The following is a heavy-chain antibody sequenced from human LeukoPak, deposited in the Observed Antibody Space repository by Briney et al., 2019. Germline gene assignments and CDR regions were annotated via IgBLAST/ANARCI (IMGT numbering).Heavy chain of an antibody. J-gene: IGHJ3*02. D-gene: IGHD6-13*01. CDR1: GGTFSSYA. CDR2: IIPIFGTA. CDR3: AKEIEIAAAGRGAFDI. Sequence: SVKVSCKASGGTFSSYAISWVRQAPGQGLEWMGGIIPIFGTANYAQKFQGRVTITADESTSTAYMELSSLRAEDTAVYYCAKEIEIAAAGRGAFDIWGQGTMVTVSS. V-gene: IGHV1-69*13.